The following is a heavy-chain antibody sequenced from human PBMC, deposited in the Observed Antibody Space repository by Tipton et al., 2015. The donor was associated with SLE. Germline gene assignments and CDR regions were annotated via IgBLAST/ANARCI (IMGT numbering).Heavy chain of an antibody. V-gene: IGHV4-61*10. Sequence: TLSLTCTVSGGSISSGSYYWSWIRQPAGKGLEWIGEINHSGSTNYNPSLKSRVTISVDTSKNQFSLKLSSVTAADTAVYYCARDHTRGYYYGMDVWGQGTTVTVSS. CDR2: INHSGST. CDR1: GGSISSGSYY. CDR3: ARDHTRGYYYGMDV. D-gene: IGHD2-2*01. J-gene: IGHJ6*02.